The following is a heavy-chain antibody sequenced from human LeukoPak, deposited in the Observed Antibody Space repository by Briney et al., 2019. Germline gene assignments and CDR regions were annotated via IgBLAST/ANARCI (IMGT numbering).Heavy chain of an antibody. D-gene: IGHD1-26*01. CDR1: GGSISSYY. J-gene: IGHJ3*02. CDR2: IYYSGST. CDR3: ARDSVGVSAFDI. V-gene: IGHV4-59*01. Sequence: KSSETLSLTCTVSGGSISSYYWSWIRQPPGKGLEWIGYIYYSGSTNYNPSLKSRVTISVDTSKNQFSLKLSSVTAADTAVYYCARDSVGVSAFDIWGQGTMVTVSS.